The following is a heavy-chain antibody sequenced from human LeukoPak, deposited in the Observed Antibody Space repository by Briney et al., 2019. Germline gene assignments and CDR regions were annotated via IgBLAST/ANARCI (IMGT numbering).Heavy chain of an antibody. V-gene: IGHV3-11*03. CDR1: GFTFSDYY. CDR2: ISSGRSYT. Sequence: PGGSLRLSCAASGFTFSDYYMSWVRQAPGKGLEWLSYISSGRSYTNYADSVKGRFTISRDNAKNSLYLQMNSLRAEDTAVYYCASTTSRTTLAYWGQGTLVTVSS. D-gene: IGHD2/OR15-2a*01. CDR3: ASTTSRTTLAY. J-gene: IGHJ4*02.